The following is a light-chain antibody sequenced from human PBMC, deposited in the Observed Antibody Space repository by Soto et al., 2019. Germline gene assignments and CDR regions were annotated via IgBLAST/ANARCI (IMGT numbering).Light chain of an antibody. CDR1: QSVSSSY. J-gene: IGKJ1*01. CDR3: QQYGYSFRA. CDR2: GAS. V-gene: IGKV3-20*01. Sequence: EILLTQSPGTRSLSPGERATLSSRGSQSVSSSYLSWYQLKPGQAPRLLIYGASSRATGIPDRFSGSGSGTDFTLTISRLEPEDFAVYYCQQYGYSFRAFGQGTKVEL.